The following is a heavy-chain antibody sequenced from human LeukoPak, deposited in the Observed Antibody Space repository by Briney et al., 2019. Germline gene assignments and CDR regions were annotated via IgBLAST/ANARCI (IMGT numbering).Heavy chain of an antibody. Sequence: GGSLRLSCAASGFTFSYFGIHWVRQAPGKGLEWVAGISYEGSDKYYADSVKGRFTISRDNSKNTLYLQMNSLRGEDTAVYYCAKDPRQGIYSGYLMEFDYWGQGTLVTVSS. CDR3: AKDPRQGIYSGYLMEFDY. J-gene: IGHJ4*02. CDR1: GFTFSYFG. D-gene: IGHD5-12*01. CDR2: ISYEGSDK. V-gene: IGHV3-30*18.